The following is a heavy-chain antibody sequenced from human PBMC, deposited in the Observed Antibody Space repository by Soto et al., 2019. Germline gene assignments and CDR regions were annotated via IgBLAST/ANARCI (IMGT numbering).Heavy chain of an antibody. CDR3: ARGFAARRSGWYLLYFDY. CDR1: GGSISSGGYY. V-gene: IGHV4-31*03. CDR2: IYYSGST. J-gene: IGHJ4*02. Sequence: PSETLSLTCTVSGGSISSGGYYWSWIRQHPGKGLEWIGYIYYSGSTYYNPSLKSRVTISVDTSKNQFSLKLSSVTAADTAVYYCARGFAARRSGWYLLYFDYWGQGTLVTVSS. D-gene: IGHD6-19*01.